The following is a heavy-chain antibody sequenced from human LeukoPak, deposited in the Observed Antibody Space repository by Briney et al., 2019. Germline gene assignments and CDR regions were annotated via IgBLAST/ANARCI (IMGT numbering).Heavy chain of an antibody. CDR2: ISGSRGST. J-gene: IGHJ4*02. CDR3: AQVAYYDILTGFRDSYYFDY. V-gene: IGHV3-23*01. Sequence: GGSLRLSCAASGFTFSSYAMSWVRQAPGKGLEWVSAISGSRGSTYYADSVKGRFTISRDNSRNTLYLQMNSLRAEDTAVYYCAQVAYYDILTGFRDSYYFDYWGQGTLVTVSS. D-gene: IGHD3-9*01. CDR1: GFTFSSYA.